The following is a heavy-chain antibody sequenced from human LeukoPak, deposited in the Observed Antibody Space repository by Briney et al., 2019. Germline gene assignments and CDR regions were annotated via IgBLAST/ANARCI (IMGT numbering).Heavy chain of an antibody. D-gene: IGHD3-16*01. V-gene: IGHV3-74*01. CDR1: GFTFSAYW. CDR2: VNSDGFSI. J-gene: IGHJ3*02. CDR3: ARFYGGSAFDI. Sequence: GGSLRLSCAASGFTFSAYWMHWVRQAPGKGLVWVSRVNSDGFSITYADSVKGRFTISRDNAKNTLYLHMNSLRGEDTAVYYCARFYGGSAFDIWGQGTMVTVSS.